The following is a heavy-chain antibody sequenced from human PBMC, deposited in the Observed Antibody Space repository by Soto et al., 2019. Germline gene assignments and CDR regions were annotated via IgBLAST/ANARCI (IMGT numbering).Heavy chain of an antibody. CDR3: ARLGGYCSTSCYGYYGMDV. CDR2: IYYSGST. CDR1: GGSISSGGYY. V-gene: IGHV4-31*03. J-gene: IGHJ6*02. Sequence: SETLSLTCTVSGGSISSGGYYWSWIRQHPGKGLEWIGYIYYSGSTYYNPSLKSRVTISVDTSKNQFSLKVSSLTAADTAVYYCARLGGYCSTSCYGYYGMDVWGQGTTVTVSS. D-gene: IGHD2-2*01.